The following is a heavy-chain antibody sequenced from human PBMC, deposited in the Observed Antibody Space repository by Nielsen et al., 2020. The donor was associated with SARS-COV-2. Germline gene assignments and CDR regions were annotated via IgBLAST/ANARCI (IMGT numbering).Heavy chain of an antibody. Sequence: WGSLRLSCAASGFTVSSNYMSWVRQAPGKGLEWVSVIYSGGSTYYADSVKSRFTISRDNSKNTLYLQMNSLRAEDTAVYYCARDRRFLEWLSWGQGTLVTVSS. J-gene: IGHJ5*02. CDR1: GFTVSSNY. CDR3: ARDRRFLEWLS. V-gene: IGHV3-66*01. CDR2: IYSGGST. D-gene: IGHD3-3*01.